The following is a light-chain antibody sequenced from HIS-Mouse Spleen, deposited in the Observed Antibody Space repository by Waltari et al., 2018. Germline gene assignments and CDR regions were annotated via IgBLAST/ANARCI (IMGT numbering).Light chain of an antibody. CDR2: WAP. CDR1: QSVLYSSKNKNY. Sequence: DIVMTQSPDSLAVSLGERATINCKSSQSVLYSSKNKNYLAWYQQKPGQPTKLLIYWAPTREAGVPDRFSGSWSGTDFTLTISSLQAEDVAVYYCQQYYSTPLTFGGGTKVEIK. J-gene: IGKJ4*01. CDR3: QQYYSTPLT. V-gene: IGKV4-1*01.